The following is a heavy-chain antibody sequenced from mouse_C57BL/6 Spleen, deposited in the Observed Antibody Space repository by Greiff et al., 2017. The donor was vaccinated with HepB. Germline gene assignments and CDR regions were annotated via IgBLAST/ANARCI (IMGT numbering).Heavy chain of an antibody. CDR2: IDPSDSYT. D-gene: IGHD1-1*01. J-gene: IGHJ1*03. V-gene: IGHV1-59*01. Sequence: VQLQQPGAELVRPGPSVKLSCKASGYTFTSYWMHWVKQRPGQGLEWIGVIDPSDSYTNYNQKFKGKATLTVDTSSSTAYMQLSSLTSEDSAVYYCALYYGSSYGYFDVWGTGTTVTVSS. CDR3: ALYYGSSYGYFDV. CDR1: GYTFTSYW.